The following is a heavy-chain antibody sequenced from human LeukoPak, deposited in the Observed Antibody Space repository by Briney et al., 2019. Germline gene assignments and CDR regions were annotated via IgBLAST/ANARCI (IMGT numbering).Heavy chain of an antibody. V-gene: IGHV3-23*01. CDR1: GFTFSSYA. CDR3: AKDFSSQSIAVAGRPYYYYYGMDV. J-gene: IGHJ6*04. Sequence: GGSLRLSCAASGFTFSSYAMSWVRQAPGKGLEWVSAISGSGGSTYYADSAKGRFTISRDNSKNTLYLQMNSLRAEDTAVYYCAKDFSSQSIAVAGRPYYYYYGMDVWGKGTTVTVSS. CDR2: ISGSGGST. D-gene: IGHD6-19*01.